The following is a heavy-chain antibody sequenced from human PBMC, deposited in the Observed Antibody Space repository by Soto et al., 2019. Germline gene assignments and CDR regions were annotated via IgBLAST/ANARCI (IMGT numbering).Heavy chain of an antibody. Sequence: GGSLRLSCAVSGFTFRRFWMGWVRQAPGRGLEWVANIQQDGSEKYYVDSVKGRFTMSKDNVKNSLYLQMNSLGAEDTAVYYCARVRYGGYSYYFDYWGQGALVTDSS. CDR3: ARVRYGGYSYYFDY. J-gene: IGHJ4*02. CDR1: GFTFRRFW. V-gene: IGHV3-7*03. CDR2: IQQDGSEK. D-gene: IGHD4-17*01.